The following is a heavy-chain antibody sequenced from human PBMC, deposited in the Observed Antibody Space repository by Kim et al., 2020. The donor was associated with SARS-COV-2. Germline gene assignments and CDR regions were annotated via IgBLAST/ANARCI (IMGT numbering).Heavy chain of an antibody. CDR3: ALGRHRGFDP. J-gene: IGHJ5*02. V-gene: IGHV1-46*01. CDR2: SK. Sequence: SKSYAKKFPGRVTMTRDTSTRTVYMELSSRRSEDTAVYYCALGRHRGFDPWGQGTLVTVSS.